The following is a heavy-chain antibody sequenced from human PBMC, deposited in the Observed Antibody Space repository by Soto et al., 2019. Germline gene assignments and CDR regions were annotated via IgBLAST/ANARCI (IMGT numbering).Heavy chain of an antibody. Sequence: PGGSLRLSCAASGFTFSSYGMHWVRQAPGKGQEWVAVISYDGSNKYYADSVKGRFTISRDNSKNTLYLQMNSLRAEDTAVYYYAKEKYYYILPGYPLGPDYWGQGTLVTGSS. CDR2: ISYDGSNK. CDR1: GFTFSSYG. V-gene: IGHV3-30*18. D-gene: IGHD3-9*01. CDR3: AKEKYYYILPGYPLGPDY. J-gene: IGHJ4*02.